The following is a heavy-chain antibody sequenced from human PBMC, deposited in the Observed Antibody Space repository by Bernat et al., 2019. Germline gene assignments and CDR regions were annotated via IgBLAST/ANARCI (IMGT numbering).Heavy chain of an antibody. D-gene: IGHD3-10*01. Sequence: EVQLVESGGGLVQPGGSLRLSCAASGFTFSSYWMTWVRQAPGMGLEWVANIKEDGSAKYYVDFVKGRFTISRDNAKNSLYLQINNQRAEDTAVYYCARGYGSGSYFPYWGQGTLVTVSS. CDR2: IKEDGSAK. V-gene: IGHV3-7*01. J-gene: IGHJ4*02. CDR3: ARGYGSGSYFPY. CDR1: GFTFSSYW.